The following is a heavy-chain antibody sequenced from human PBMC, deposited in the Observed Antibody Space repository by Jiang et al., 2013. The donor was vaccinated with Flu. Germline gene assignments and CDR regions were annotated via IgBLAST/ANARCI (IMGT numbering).Heavy chain of an antibody. CDR3: ARVSYCSSTSCYYYYGMDV. CDR2: INPNSGGT. V-gene: IGHV1-2*02. Sequence: GAEVKKPGASVKVSCKASGYTFTSYYMHWVRQAPGQGPEWMGWINPNSGGTNYAQKFQGRVTMTRDTSISTAYMELSRLRSDDTAVYYCARVSYCSSTSCYYYYGMDVWGQGTTVTVSS. J-gene: IGHJ6*02. CDR1: GYTFTSYY. D-gene: IGHD2-2*01.